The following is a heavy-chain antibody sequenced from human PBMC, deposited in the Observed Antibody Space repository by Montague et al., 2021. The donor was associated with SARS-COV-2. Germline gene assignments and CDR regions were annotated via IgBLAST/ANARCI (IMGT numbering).Heavy chain of an antibody. J-gene: IGHJ4*01. V-gene: IGHV4-59*08. CDR3: ATHAGGVNCGALDY. D-gene: IGHD2-21*01. CDR2: IYHSGST. Sequence: SETLSLTCTVSGGSISGYYWSWIRQSPGKRLEWIGYIYHSGSTKYNPSLQSRVTMSVDTSRNQLSLKLSSVTAADTAIYYCATHAGGVNCGALDYGGHGTLVTVSS. CDR1: GGSISGYY.